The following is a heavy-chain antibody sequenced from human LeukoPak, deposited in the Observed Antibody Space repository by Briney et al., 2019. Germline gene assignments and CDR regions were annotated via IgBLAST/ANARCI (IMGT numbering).Heavy chain of an antibody. CDR1: GITFSSYA. CDR2: ISGSGVKT. J-gene: IGHJ5*02. CDR3: ARDPWGYTITGGP. D-gene: IGHD1-20*01. V-gene: IGHV3-23*01. Sequence: GGSLRLSCAAPGITFSSYAMTWVRQAPGKGLEWVSAISGSGVKTYYADSVKGRFTISRDNAKNSLYLQMSSLRADDTAVYYCARDPWGYTITGGPWGQGTLVTVSS.